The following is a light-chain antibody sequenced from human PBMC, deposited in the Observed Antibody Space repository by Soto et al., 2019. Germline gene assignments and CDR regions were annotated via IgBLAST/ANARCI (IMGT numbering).Light chain of an antibody. Sequence: DIQMTQSPSSLSASVGDRVTITCRASQSISSYLNWYQQKPGKAPKLLIYAASSLQSGVPSRFSGSGSGTDFNLTISSLQPEDVATYYCQQSYSTPLVTFGPGTKVDIK. J-gene: IGKJ3*01. CDR3: QQSYSTPLVT. CDR2: AAS. CDR1: QSISSY. V-gene: IGKV1-39*01.